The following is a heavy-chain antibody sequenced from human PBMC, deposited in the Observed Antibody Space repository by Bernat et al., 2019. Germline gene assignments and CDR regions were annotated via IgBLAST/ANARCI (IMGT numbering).Heavy chain of an antibody. J-gene: IGHJ4*02. V-gene: IGHV3-30-3*01. Sequence: QVQLVESGGGVVQPGRSLRLSCAASGFTFSSYAMHWVRQAPGKGLEWVAVISYDGSNKYYADSVKGRFTISRDNSKNSLYLQMNSLRAEDTAVYYCARDHPKYSYGYYWGQGTLVTVSS. CDR3: ARDHPKYSYGYY. CDR2: ISYDGSNK. CDR1: GFTFSSYA. D-gene: IGHD5-18*01.